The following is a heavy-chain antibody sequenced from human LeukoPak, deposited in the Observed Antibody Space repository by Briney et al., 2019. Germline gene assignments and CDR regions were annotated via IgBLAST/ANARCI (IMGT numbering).Heavy chain of an antibody. V-gene: IGHV1-8*01. CDR1: GYTFTSYD. D-gene: IGHD3-22*01. CDR3: ARGGGVYYDSSGYYFDY. CDR2: MNPNSGNT. J-gene: IGHJ4*02. Sequence: ASVKVSCKASGYTFTSYDINWVRQATGQGLEWMGWMNPNSGNTGYAQKFQGRVTMTRDTSTSTVYMELSSLRSEDTAVYYCARGGGVYYDSSGYYFDYWGQGTLVTVSS.